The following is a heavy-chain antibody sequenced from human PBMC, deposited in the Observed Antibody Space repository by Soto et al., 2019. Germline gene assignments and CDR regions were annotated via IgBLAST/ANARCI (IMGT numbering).Heavy chain of an antibody. Sequence: SVKVSCKASGGTFSSYAISWVRQAPGQGLEWMGGIIPIFGTANYAQKFQGRVTITADESTSTAYMELSSLRSEDTAVYYCARDDTAMSYWWFDPWGQGTLVTVSS. CDR1: GGTFSSYA. V-gene: IGHV1-69*13. CDR2: IIPIFGTA. D-gene: IGHD5-18*01. J-gene: IGHJ5*02. CDR3: ARDDTAMSYWWFDP.